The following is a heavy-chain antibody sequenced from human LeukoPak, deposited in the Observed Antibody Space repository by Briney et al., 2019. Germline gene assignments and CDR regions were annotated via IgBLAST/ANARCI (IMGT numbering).Heavy chain of an antibody. J-gene: IGHJ4*02. CDR1: GFTFSSYA. CDR2: ISSSGTYI. D-gene: IGHD4-17*01. CDR3: VKDSSVPYGITE. Sequence: GSLRLSCAASGFTFSSYAMTWVRQAPGKGLEWVSSISSSGTYIYYADSVKGRFTISRDNAQNSLFLQMNSLRAEDTALYYCVKDSSVPYGITEWGQGTLVTVSS. V-gene: IGHV3-21*04.